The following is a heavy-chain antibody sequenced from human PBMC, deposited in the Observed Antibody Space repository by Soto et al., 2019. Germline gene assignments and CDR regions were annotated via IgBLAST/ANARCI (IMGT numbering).Heavy chain of an antibody. Sequence: PVESLNISCKVSGYSFTIYWIVWVPQMPGKGLECMGMIYPADSYTIYSPSFQGQVTISSDKSISTAYLQWSSLKASDTAMYYCARRSGYYAYFDYWGQGTMVTVSS. CDR3: ARRSGYYAYFDY. D-gene: IGHD3-3*01. CDR2: IYPADSYT. J-gene: IGHJ4*02. CDR1: GYSFTIYW. V-gene: IGHV5-51*01.